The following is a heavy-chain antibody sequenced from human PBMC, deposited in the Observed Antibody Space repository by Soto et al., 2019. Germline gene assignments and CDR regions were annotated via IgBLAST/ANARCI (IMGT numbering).Heavy chain of an antibody. CDR3: AREWSAFDY. J-gene: IGHJ4*02. V-gene: IGHV4-59*01. CDR1: GGSITSYK. D-gene: IGHD2-15*01. Sequence: SETLSLTCTVSGGSITSYKWIWIRQSPGKGLEWIAYMYSSGSSDYNPSLKGRVTISMDTSKNQYSLKLNSATAADTAVYYCAREWSAFDYWGQGILVTVSS. CDR2: MYSSGSS.